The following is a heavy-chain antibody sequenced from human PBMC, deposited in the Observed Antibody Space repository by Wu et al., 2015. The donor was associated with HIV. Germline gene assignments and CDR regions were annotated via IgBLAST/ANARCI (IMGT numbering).Heavy chain of an antibody. Sequence: QAQLVRSAPEAKRPGASVNVSCKASYILTSYPIGWVRQAPGQRLEWMGWMNPRNGYIKPAQRFQDRITLSTNNSAHTAYMELKSLTSDDTAIYFCARVQFDPNYYTYFDLWGQGTLVTVSS. CDR1: YILTSYP. V-gene: IGHV1-18*01. J-gene: IGHJ5*01. CDR2: MNPRNGYI. D-gene: IGHD4/OR15-4a*01. CDR3: ARVQFDPNYYTYFDL.